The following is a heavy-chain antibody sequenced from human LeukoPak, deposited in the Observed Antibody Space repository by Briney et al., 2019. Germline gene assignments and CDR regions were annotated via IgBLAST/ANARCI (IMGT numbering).Heavy chain of an antibody. Sequence: GGSLRLSCAASGFTFSTYGMNWVRQTPGKGLEWVSGVSGSGGSTYYADSVKGRFTISRDNAKNSLYLQMNSLRAEDTAVYYCARDGPRYCYYMDVWGKGTTVTVSS. V-gene: IGHV3-48*01. CDR1: GFTFSTYG. CDR2: VSGSGGST. J-gene: IGHJ6*03. CDR3: ARDGPRYCYYMDV.